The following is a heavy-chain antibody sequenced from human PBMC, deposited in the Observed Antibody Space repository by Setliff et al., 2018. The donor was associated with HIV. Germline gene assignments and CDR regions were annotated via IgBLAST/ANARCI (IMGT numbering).Heavy chain of an antibody. CDR3: VRDQLRWPERWDFDF. V-gene: IGHV3-48*01. CDR1: GFVFTDHS. CDR2: ISATGTTV. J-gene: IGHJ4*02. Sequence: PGGSLRLSCAASGFVFTDHSLHWVRQAPGEGLEWISYISATGTTVSYADSVRGRFIISRDSVKSELYLQMKSLRVEDTALYYCVRDQLRWPERWDFDFWGQGTLVTVSS. D-gene: IGHD1-26*01.